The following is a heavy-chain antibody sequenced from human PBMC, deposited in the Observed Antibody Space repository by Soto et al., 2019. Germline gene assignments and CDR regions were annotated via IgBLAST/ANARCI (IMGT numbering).Heavy chain of an antibody. CDR2: INSEGSST. D-gene: IGHD3-10*01. Sequence: EVQLVESGGGLVQPGGSLRLSCAASGFTFSSYWMHWVRQAPGKGLVWVSRINSEGSSTSYADSVKGRFTISRDNAKHTLYLQMNSLRAEDTAVYYCARMPDYGAESIYYYYYMDVWGKGTTVTVSS. V-gene: IGHV3-74*01. J-gene: IGHJ6*03. CDR1: GFTFSSYW. CDR3: ARMPDYGAESIYYYYYMDV.